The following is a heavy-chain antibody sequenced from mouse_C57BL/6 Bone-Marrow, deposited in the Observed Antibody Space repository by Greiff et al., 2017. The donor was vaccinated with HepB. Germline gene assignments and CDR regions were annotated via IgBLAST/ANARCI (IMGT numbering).Heavy chain of an antibody. J-gene: IGHJ4*01. Sequence: VQLQQSGAELARPGASVKLSCKASGYTFTSYGISWVKQRTGQGLEWIGEIYPRSGNTYYNEKFKGKATLTADKSSSTAYMELRSLTSEDSAVYFCARRSYYSNYDAMDYWGQGTSVTVSS. CDR1: GYTFTSYG. CDR2: IYPRSGNT. V-gene: IGHV1-81*01. CDR3: ARRSYYSNYDAMDY. D-gene: IGHD2-5*01.